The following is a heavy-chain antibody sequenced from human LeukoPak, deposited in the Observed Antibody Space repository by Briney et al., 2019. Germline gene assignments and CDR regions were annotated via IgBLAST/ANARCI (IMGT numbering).Heavy chain of an antibody. D-gene: IGHD3-22*01. CDR1: GFTFSSYA. Sequence: GGSLRLSCAASGFTFSSYATSWVRQAPGKGLEWVSAISGSGVGTHYADSVKGRFTISRDNSKNTLYLQMNSLRAEDTAVYYCAKDGSVRSMIVLTAFDIWGQGTMVTVSS. CDR3: AKDGSVRSMIVLTAFDI. V-gene: IGHV3-23*01. J-gene: IGHJ3*02. CDR2: ISGSGVGT.